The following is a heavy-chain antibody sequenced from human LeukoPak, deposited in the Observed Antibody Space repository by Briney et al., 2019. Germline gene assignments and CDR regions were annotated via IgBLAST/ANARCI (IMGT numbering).Heavy chain of an antibody. D-gene: IGHD5-24*01. CDR1: GFSIAEYA. Sequence: PGGSLRLSCTASGFSIAEYAMTWVRQAPGRGLDWLGFIRSKSYSETTQFAASVRGRFTISRDDSNSVTYLQMNSLKIEDTAVYFCTRDRRDGYNDGYFSLWGRGTLVTVSS. CDR2: IRSKSYSETT. J-gene: IGHJ2*01. V-gene: IGHV3-49*04. CDR3: TRDRRDGYNDGYFSL.